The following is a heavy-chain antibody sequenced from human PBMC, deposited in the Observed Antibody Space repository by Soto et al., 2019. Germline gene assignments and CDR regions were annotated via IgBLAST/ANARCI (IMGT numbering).Heavy chain of an antibody. D-gene: IGHD3-3*01. CDR2: INDDGSER. V-gene: IGHV3-7*01. CDR3: AREFYGYYTYGPWGY. Sequence: GGSLRLSCEASGFMFGVYWMSWVRQAPGKGLEWVASINDDGSERNYVDSVKGRFTISRDTPNNLLFLQMNSLRDEDTAVYYCAREFYGYYTYGPWGYWRQGTLFT. CDR1: GFMFGVYW. J-gene: IGHJ4*02.